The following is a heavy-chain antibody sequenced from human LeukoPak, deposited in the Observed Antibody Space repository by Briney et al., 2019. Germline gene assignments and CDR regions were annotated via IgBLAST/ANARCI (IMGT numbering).Heavy chain of an antibody. CDR1: GFTLSSYS. Sequence: GGSLRLSCAASGFTLSSYSMNWVRQAPGKGLEWVSSISSSSSYIYYADSVKGRFTISRDNAKNSLYLQMNSLRAEDTAVYYCARDQDYYGSGSLDYWGQGTLVTVSS. J-gene: IGHJ4*02. D-gene: IGHD3-10*01. CDR2: ISSSSSYI. V-gene: IGHV3-21*01. CDR3: ARDQDYYGSGSLDY.